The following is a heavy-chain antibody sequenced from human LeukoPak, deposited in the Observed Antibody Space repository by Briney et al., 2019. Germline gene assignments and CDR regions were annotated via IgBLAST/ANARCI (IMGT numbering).Heavy chain of an antibody. J-gene: IGHJ4*02. CDR1: GGSISSGDYY. CDR3: ARVGRGYFDNEN. V-gene: IGHV4-30-4*01. D-gene: IGHD3-9*01. CDR2: IYYSGST. Sequence: SQTLSLTCTVSGGSISSGDYYWSWIRQPPGKGLEWIGYIYYSGSTYYNPSLKSRVTISVDTSKNQFSLKLSSVTAADTAVYYCARVGRGYFDNENWGQGTLVTVSS.